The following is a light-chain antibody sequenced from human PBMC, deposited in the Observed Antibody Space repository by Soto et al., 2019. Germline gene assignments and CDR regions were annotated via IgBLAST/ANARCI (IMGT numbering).Light chain of an antibody. CDR3: CSYAGSSTFVV. J-gene: IGLJ2*01. Sequence: QSVLTQPASVSGSPGQSITISCAGTSSDVGSYNFVSWYQQHPGKAPKLMIYEGNKRPSGVSNRFSGSKSGNTASLTISGLQAADEADYYCCSYAGSSTFVVFGGGTPLTVL. CDR1: SSDVGSYNF. V-gene: IGLV2-23*03. CDR2: EGN.